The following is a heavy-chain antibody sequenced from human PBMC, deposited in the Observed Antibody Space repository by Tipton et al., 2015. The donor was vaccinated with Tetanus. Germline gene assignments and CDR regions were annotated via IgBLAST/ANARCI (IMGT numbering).Heavy chain of an antibody. Sequence: QLVQSGAELKKPGASVKVSCTASGYTFTGYYMYWVRQAPGQGLEWVGLIDPNSGDTIYAQNFQGRVTMTRDTSISTVYIGQSRLXXXDSAVYYCXRDXGNYIXXGMXXWGPGTPVT. CDR2: IDPNSGDT. D-gene: IGHD3-22*01. CDR1: GYTFTGYY. V-gene: IGHV1-2*02. J-gene: IGHJ6*02. CDR3: XRDXGNYIXXGMXX.